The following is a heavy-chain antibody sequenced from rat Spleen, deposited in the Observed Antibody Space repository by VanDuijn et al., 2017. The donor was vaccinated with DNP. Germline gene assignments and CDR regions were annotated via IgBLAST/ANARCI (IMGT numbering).Heavy chain of an antibody. CDR3: ARAGWHGWLAY. CDR2: INKDSSTI. V-gene: IGHV4-2*01. CDR1: GFKLNDYW. D-gene: IGHD1-11*01. J-gene: IGHJ3*01. Sequence: EVKLVESGGGLVQPGRSLKLSCAASGFKLNDYWMGWVRQAPGKELEWIGEINKDSSTINYTPSLKDKLTISRDNAQNTLYLQMSKLGSEDTAIYYCARAGWHGWLAYWGQGTLVTVSS.